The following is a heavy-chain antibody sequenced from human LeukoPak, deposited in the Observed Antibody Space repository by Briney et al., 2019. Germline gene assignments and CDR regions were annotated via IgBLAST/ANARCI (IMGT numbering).Heavy chain of an antibody. V-gene: IGHV4-59*01. J-gene: IGHJ4*02. Sequence: SETLSLTCTVSGGSISSYYWSWIRQPPGKELEWIGYIYYSGSTNYNPSLKSRVTISVDTSKNQFSLKLSSVTAADTAVYYCARVNYYGSGSYYKDWGQGTLVTVSS. CDR2: IYYSGST. CDR3: ARVNYYGSGSYYKD. CDR1: GGSISSYY. D-gene: IGHD3-10*01.